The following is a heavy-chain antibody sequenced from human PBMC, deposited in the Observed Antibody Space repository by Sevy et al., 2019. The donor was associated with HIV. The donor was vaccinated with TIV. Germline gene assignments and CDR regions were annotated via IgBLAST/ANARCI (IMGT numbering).Heavy chain of an antibody. V-gene: IGHV1-18*01. Sequence: ASVKVSCKASGYTFSSNGIAWVRQAPGQGLQWMGWIGVYNGNSNYAQNLRDRVTMTTDTSTSTAYMELKSLRPDDTAVYYCARVPTYYFGSGTYFDYWGQGTLVTVSS. CDR3: ARVPTYYFGSGTYFDY. J-gene: IGHJ4*02. D-gene: IGHD3-10*01. CDR2: IGVYNGNS. CDR1: GYTFSSNG.